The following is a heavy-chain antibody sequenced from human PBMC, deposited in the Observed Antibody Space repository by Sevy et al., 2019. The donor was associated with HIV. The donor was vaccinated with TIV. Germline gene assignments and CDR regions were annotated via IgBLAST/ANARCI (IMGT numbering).Heavy chain of an antibody. CDR2: IYYSGST. D-gene: IGHD6-19*01. CDR3: ARDLGSGWPDYYYYYMDV. J-gene: IGHJ6*03. CDR1: GYSISSGYY. V-gene: IGHV4-38-2*02. Sequence: SETLSLTCAVSGYSISSGYYWGWIRQPPGKGLEWIRSIYYSGSTYYNPSLKSRVTISVDTSKNQFSLKLSSVTAADTAVYYCARDLGSGWPDYYYYYMDVWGKGTTVTVSS.